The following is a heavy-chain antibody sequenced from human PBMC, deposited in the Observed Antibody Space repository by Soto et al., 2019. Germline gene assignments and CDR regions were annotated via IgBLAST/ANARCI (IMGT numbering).Heavy chain of an antibody. CDR1: GFTFSNAW. J-gene: IGHJ4*02. D-gene: IGHD3-22*01. CDR3: TTPFTMIVGIDY. Sequence: EVQLVESGGGLVKPGGSLRLSCAASGFTFSNAWMSWVRQAPGKGLEWVGRIKSKTDGGTTDYAAPVKGRFTISRDDSKNTLYLQMSSLKTEDTAVYYCTTPFTMIVGIDYWGQGTLVTVSS. V-gene: IGHV3-15*01. CDR2: IKSKTDGGTT.